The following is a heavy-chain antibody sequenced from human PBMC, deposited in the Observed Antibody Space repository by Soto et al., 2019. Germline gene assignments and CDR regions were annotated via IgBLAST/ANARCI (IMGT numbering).Heavy chain of an antibody. Sequence: GGSLRLSCAASGFTFSSYSMNWVRQAPGKGLEWVANIKGNGSEINYVDSVKGRFTISRDNAKNSLYLQMNSLRAEDTAVYYCARDSRSSLAFDIWGQGTMVTVSS. J-gene: IGHJ3*02. CDR2: IKGNGSEI. D-gene: IGHD2-15*01. V-gene: IGHV3-7*03. CDR3: ARDSRSSLAFDI. CDR1: GFTFSSYS.